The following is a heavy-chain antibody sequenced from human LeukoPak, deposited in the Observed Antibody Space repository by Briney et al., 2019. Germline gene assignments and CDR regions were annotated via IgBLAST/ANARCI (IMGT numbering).Heavy chain of an antibody. J-gene: IGHJ4*02. Sequence: ASVKVSCKASGYTFTNFDINWVRQAPGQGLEWMGWMNPVSGNAGSAQKFQGRVTLTRDTSISTAYMELSSLTSDDTAFYYCARAPMGTAPLYWGQGTLVTVSS. D-gene: IGHD1/OR15-1a*01. CDR2: MNPVSGNA. CDR3: ARAPMGTAPLY. CDR1: GYTFTNFD. V-gene: IGHV1-8*01.